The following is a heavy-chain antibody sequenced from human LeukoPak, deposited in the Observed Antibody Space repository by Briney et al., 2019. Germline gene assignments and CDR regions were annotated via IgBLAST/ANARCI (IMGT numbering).Heavy chain of an antibody. CDR2: ISYDGSNK. D-gene: IGHD3-22*01. J-gene: IGHJ4*02. CDR1: GFTFSSYG. V-gene: IGHV3-30*18. Sequence: GGSLRPSCAASGFTFSSYGMHWVRQAPGKGLEWVAVISYDGSNKYYADSVKGRFTISRDNSKNTLYLQMNSLRAEDTAVYYCAKRHAERDYYDSSGFDYWGQGTLVTVSS. CDR3: AKRHAERDYYDSSGFDY.